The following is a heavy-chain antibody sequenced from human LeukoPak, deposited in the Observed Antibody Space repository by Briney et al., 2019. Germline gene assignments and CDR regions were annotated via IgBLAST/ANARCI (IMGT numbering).Heavy chain of an antibody. J-gene: IGHJ6*03. V-gene: IGHV1-69*06. Sequence: GASVKVSCKASGGTFSSYAISWVRQAPGQGLEWMGGIIPIFGTANYAQKFQGRVTITADKSTSTAYMELSSLRSEDTAVYYCAICPCTNGVCPLGYYYYYMDVWGKGTTVTISS. CDR3: AICPCTNGVCPLGYYYYYMDV. CDR1: GGTFSSYA. CDR2: IIPIFGTA. D-gene: IGHD2-8*01.